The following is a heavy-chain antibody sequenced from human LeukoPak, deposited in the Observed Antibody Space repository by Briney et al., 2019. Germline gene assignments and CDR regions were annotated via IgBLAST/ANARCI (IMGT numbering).Heavy chain of an antibody. CDR1: GGSISSYY. D-gene: IGHD6-19*01. V-gene: IGHV4-59*01. CDR3: ARVLSSSGWSDY. Sequence: SETLSLTCTVSGGSISSYYWSWIRQPPGKGLEWIGYIYYSGSTNYNPSLKSRVTISVDTSKNQFSLKLSSVTAADTAVYYCARVLSSSGWSDYWGQGTLVTVSS. CDR2: IYYSGST. J-gene: IGHJ4*02.